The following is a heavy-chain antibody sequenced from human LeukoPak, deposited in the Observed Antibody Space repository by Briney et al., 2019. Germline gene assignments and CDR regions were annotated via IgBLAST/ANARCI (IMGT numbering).Heavy chain of an antibody. J-gene: IGHJ4*02. D-gene: IGHD4-17*01. V-gene: IGHV3-30*18. CDR3: AKDHDYGDYAVDY. Sequence: GGSLRLSCAASGFTFSDYGMHWVRQAPGKGLEWVAVISYDGSNTYYAGSVKGRFTISRDTSKNTLYLQMNSLRAEDTAVYSCAKDHDYGDYAVDYWGQGTLVTVSS. CDR1: GFTFSDYG. CDR2: ISYDGSNT.